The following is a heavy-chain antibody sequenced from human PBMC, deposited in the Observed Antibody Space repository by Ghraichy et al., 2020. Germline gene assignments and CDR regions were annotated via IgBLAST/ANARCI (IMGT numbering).Heavy chain of an antibody. CDR3: ARLLDIAPPENDAFDI. V-gene: IGHV1-2*06. D-gene: IGHD2-2*03. J-gene: IGHJ3*02. CDR1: GYTFTGYY. Sequence: ASVKVSCKASGYTFTGYYMHWVRQAPGQGLEWMGRINPNSGGTNYAQKFQGRVTMTRDTSISTAYMELSRLRSDDTAVYYCARLLDIAPPENDAFDIWGQGTMVTVSS. CDR2: INPNSGGT.